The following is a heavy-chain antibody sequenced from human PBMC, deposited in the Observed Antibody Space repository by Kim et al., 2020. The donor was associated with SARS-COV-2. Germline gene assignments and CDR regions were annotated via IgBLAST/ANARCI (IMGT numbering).Heavy chain of an antibody. CDR2: IYYSGST. V-gene: IGHV4-59*13. CDR3: ARGSGSYLSIYYFDY. D-gene: IGHD1-26*01. Sequence: SETLSLTCTVSGGSISCYYWSWIRQLPGKGLEWIGYIYYSGSTNYNPSLKSRVTISVDTSKNQFSLKLSSVTAADTAVYYCARGSGSYLSIYYFDYWGQGTLVTVSS. J-gene: IGHJ4*02. CDR1: GGSISCYY.